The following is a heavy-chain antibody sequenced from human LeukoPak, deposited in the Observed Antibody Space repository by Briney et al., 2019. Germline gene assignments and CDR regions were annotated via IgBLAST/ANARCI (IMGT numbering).Heavy chain of an antibody. CDR2: IYYSGST. CDR3: ARVHGELRFDY. V-gene: IGHV4-59*01. J-gene: IGHJ4*02. D-gene: IGHD1-26*01. CDR1: GGSICSYY. Sequence: SETLSLTCTVSGGSICSYYWSWIRQPPGKGLEWIGYIYYSGSTNYNPSLKSRVTISVDTSKNQFSLKLSSVTAADTAVYYCARVHGELRFDYWGQGTLVTVSS.